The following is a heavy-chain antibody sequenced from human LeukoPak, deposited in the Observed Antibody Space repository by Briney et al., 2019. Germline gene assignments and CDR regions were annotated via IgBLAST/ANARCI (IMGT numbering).Heavy chain of an antibody. CDR2: ISGSGGST. CDR3: AKSMGVLTGYFFDY. J-gene: IGHJ4*02. D-gene: IGHD3-9*01. Sequence: GGSLRLSCAASGFTFSSYAMSWVRQAPGKELEWVSAISGSGGSTYYADSVRGRFTISRDNSKNTLYLQMNSLRAEDTAVYYCAKSMGVLTGYFFDYWGQGTLVTVSS. CDR1: GFTFSSYA. V-gene: IGHV3-23*01.